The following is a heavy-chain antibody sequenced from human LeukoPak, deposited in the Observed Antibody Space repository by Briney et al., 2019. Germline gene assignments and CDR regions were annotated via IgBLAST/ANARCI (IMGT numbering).Heavy chain of an antibody. D-gene: IGHD6-19*01. CDR2: IYYSGST. Sequence: SSETLSLTCTVSGGSVSSGSYCWSWIRQPPGKGLEWIGYIYYSGSTNYNPSLKSRVTISVDTSRNQFSLKLSSVTAADTAVYYCARTYSSGDYYYYGMDVWGQGTTVTVSS. CDR1: GGSVSSGSYC. CDR3: ARTYSSGDYYYYGMDV. J-gene: IGHJ6*02. V-gene: IGHV4-61*01.